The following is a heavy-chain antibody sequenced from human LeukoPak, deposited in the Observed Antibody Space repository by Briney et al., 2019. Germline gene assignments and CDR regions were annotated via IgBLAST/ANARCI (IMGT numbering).Heavy chain of an antibody. J-gene: IGHJ4*02. Sequence: GGSLRLSCAASGIALSEYTMSWVRQAPGKGLEWVSAAGSGRDTFYADSVRGRFTISKDHSKNTLWLQMNSLRADDTAIYHCASTFTRFLKADYWGQGTLVTVSS. CDR1: GIALSEYT. CDR3: ASTFTRFLKADY. CDR2: AGSGRDT. V-gene: IGHV3-23*01. D-gene: IGHD3-3*01.